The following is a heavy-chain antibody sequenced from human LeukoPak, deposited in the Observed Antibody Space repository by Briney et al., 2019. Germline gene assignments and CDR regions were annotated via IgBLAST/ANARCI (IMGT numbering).Heavy chain of an antibody. CDR2: ITASSSYI. CDR3: ARIYGGNSGGFDY. D-gene: IGHD4-23*01. V-gene: IGHV3-21*01. J-gene: IGHJ4*02. Sequence: PGRSLRLSCAVSGFTFSTYSMTWVRQAPGKGLEWVSSITASSSYIYYADSVKGRFTISRDNAKNSLYLQMSSLRAEDTAVYYCARIYGGNSGGFDYWGQGALVTVSS. CDR1: GFTFSTYS.